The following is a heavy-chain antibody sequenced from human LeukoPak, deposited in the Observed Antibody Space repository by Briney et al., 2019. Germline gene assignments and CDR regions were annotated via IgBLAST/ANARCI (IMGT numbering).Heavy chain of an antibody. CDR2: IYYSGST. Sequence: SETLSLTCTVSGGSISSSSYYWGWIRQPPGKGLEWIGSIYYSGSTYYNPSLKSRVTTSVDTSKNQFSLKLSSVTAADTAVYYCARQGTAYNWNDRPIDYWGQGTLVTVSS. D-gene: IGHD1-1*01. CDR3: ARQGTAYNWNDRPIDY. J-gene: IGHJ4*02. V-gene: IGHV4-39*01. CDR1: GGSISSSSYY.